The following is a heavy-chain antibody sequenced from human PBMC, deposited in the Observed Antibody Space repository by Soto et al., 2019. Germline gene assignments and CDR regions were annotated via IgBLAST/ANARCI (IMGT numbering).Heavy chain of an antibody. V-gene: IGHV4-39*01. CDR2: IYYSGST. Sequence: QLQLQESGPGLVKPSETLSLTCTVSGGSISSSSYYWGWIRQPPGKGLEWIGSIYYSGSTYYNPSLXXRXTXXVDTSKNQFSLKLSSVTAADTAVYYCAKQLWFFDYWGQGTLVTVSS. CDR1: GGSISSSSYY. J-gene: IGHJ4*02. D-gene: IGHD5-18*01. CDR3: AKQLWFFDY.